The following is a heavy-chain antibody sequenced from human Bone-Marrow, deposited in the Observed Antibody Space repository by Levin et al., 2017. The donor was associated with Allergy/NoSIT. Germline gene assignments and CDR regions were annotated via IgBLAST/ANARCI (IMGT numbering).Heavy chain of an antibody. CDR1: GFTFSSYG. J-gene: IGHJ4*02. CDR3: AKAWGPISWSFDY. D-gene: IGHD7-27*01. Sequence: GESLKISCAASGFTFSSYGMHWVRQAPGKGLEWVALISNDGSSKNYADSVKGRFTISRDNSKNTVYLQMSSLRAEDTALYYCAKAWGPISWSFDYWGQGTLVTVSS. V-gene: IGHV3-30*18. CDR2: ISNDGSSK.